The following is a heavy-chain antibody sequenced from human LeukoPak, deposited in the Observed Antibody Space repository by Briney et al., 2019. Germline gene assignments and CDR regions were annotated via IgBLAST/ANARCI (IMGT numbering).Heavy chain of an antibody. CDR2: INSDGSST. V-gene: IGHV3-74*01. CDR3: ASVRFGELWDDAFDI. J-gene: IGHJ3*02. Sequence: GGSLRLSCAASGFTFCSYWMHWVRQAPGKGLVWVSRINSDGSSTSYADSVKGRFTISRDNAKNTLYLQMNSLRAEDTAVYYCASVRFGELWDDAFDIWGQGTMVTVSS. CDR1: GFTFCSYW. D-gene: IGHD3-10*01.